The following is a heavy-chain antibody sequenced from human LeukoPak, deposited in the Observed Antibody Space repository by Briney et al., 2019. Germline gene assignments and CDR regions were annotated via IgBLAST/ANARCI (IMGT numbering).Heavy chain of an antibody. V-gene: IGHV3-7*01. CDR1: GFTFSGYW. CDR2: IKQDGTDK. D-gene: IGHD2-15*01. J-gene: IGHJ5*02. CDR3: ARRYLDL. Sequence: SGGSLRLSCAASGFTFSGYWMSWVRQAPGKGLEWVANIKQDGTDKYYVDSVKGRFTISRDNAKNSLYLQMNSLRAEDTAVYYCARRYLDLWGQGTLVTVSS.